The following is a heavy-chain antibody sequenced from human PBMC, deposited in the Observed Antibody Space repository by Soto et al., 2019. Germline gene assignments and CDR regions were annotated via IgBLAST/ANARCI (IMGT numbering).Heavy chain of an antibody. CDR2: IYYSGST. CDR3: ARQGYGSGTYYRFDP. V-gene: IGHV4-39*01. J-gene: IGHJ5*02. CDR1: GGSISSSSSY. D-gene: IGHD3-10*01. Sequence: QLHLQESGPGLMKPSETLSFICTVSGGSISSSSSYWGWIRQPPGKGLEWIGGIYYSGSTYYNPSLRSRVTISVDTSKNQFSLKLSSVTAADTAVYYCARQGYGSGTYYRFDPWGQGTLVTVSS.